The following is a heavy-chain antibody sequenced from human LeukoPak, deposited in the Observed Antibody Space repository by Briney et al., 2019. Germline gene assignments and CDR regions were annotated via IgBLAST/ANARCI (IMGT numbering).Heavy chain of an antibody. J-gene: IGHJ4*02. V-gene: IGHV1-69*13. CDR2: IIPIFGTA. CDR3: ARAGYSSGWHEDY. D-gene: IGHD6-19*01. Sequence: SVKVSCKASGGTFISYAISWVRQAPGQGLEWMGGIIPIFGTANYAQKFQGRVTITADESTSTAYMELSSLRSEDTAVYYCARAGYSSGWHEDYWGQGTLVTVSS. CDR1: GGTFISYA.